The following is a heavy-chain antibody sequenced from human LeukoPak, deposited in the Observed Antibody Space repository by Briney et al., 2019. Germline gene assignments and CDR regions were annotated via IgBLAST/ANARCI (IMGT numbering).Heavy chain of an antibody. V-gene: IGHV1-3*01. CDR3: ARDYYDSSGLPDY. Sequence: ASVKVSCKASGYTFTSYAMHWVRQAPGQRLEWMGWINADNGNTKYSQKFQGRVTITRDTSASTAYMELSSLRSEDTAVYYCARDYYDSSGLPDYWGQGTLVTVSS. D-gene: IGHD3-22*01. CDR2: INADNGNT. CDR1: GYTFTSYA. J-gene: IGHJ4*02.